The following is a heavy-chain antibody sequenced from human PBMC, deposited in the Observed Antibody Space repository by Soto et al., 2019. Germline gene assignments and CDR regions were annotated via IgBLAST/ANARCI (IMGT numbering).Heavy chain of an antibody. V-gene: IGHV1-3*01. J-gene: IGHJ5*02. CDR2: IKAGNGDT. Sequence: ASVKVSCKASGYTFTRNAIHWVRQAPGQRLEWIGRIKAGNGDTKYSQKFQGRVTLTRDTSASTAYMDLSSLRSEDTSIYYCARAITYSVTWGQGTLITVSS. CDR3: ARAITYSVT. D-gene: IGHD5-12*01. CDR1: GYTFTRNA.